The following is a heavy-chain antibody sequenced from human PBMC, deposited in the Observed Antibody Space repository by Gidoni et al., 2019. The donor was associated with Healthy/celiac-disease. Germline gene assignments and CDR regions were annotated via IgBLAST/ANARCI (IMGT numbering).Heavy chain of an antibody. CDR3: AHRRSTYYYGSGTNFDY. J-gene: IGHJ4*02. CDR1: GFSLSTSGVG. Sequence: QITLKESGPTLVKPTQTLTLTCTFSGFSLSTSGVGVGWIRQPPGKALEWFALIYWNDDKRYSPSLKSRLTITKDTSKNQVVLTMTNMDPVDTATYYCAHRRSTYYYGSGTNFDYWGQGTLVTVSS. D-gene: IGHD3-10*01. CDR2: IYWNDDK. V-gene: IGHV2-5*01.